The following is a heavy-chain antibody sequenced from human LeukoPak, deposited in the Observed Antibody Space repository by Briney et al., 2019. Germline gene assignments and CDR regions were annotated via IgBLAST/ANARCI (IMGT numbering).Heavy chain of an antibody. V-gene: IGHV1-2*02. CDR2: INPNSGGT. CDR1: GYTFTGYN. J-gene: IGHJ4*02. CDR3: ARDCSIVGTTLDPY. Sequence: ASVKVSCKASGYTFTGYNIHWVRQAPGQGLEWMGWINPNSGGTNYAQKFQGRVTMTRDTSISTAYMELSRLRSDDTAIYYCARDCSIVGTTLDPYWGQGTLVTVSS. D-gene: IGHD1-26*01.